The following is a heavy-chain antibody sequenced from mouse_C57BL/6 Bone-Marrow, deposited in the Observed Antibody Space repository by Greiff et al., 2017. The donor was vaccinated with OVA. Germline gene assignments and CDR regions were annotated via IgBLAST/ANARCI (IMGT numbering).Heavy chain of an antibody. CDR2: IRNKANNHAT. CDR3: TSITTVVAHFDY. J-gene: IGHJ2*01. D-gene: IGHD1-1*01. CDR1: GFTFSDAW. Sequence: EVMLVESGGGLVQPGGSMKLSCAASGFTFSDAWMDWVRQSPEKGLEWVAEIRNKANNHATYYAESVKGRFTISRDDSKSSVYLQMNSLRAEDTGIYYCTSITTVVAHFDYWGQGTTLTVSS. V-gene: IGHV6-6*01.